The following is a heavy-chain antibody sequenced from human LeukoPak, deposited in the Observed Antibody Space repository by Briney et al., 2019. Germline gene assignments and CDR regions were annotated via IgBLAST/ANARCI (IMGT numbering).Heavy chain of an antibody. D-gene: IGHD3-3*01. Sequence: LAGGSLRLSCAASGFTFSSYGMHWVRQAPGKGLEWVAFIRYDGSNKYYADSVKGRFTISRDNSKNTLYLQMNSLRAEDTAVYYCAKEAASYYDFWSGYYTHLDYWGQGTLVTVSS. V-gene: IGHV3-30*02. CDR2: IRYDGSNK. CDR3: AKEAASYYDFWSGYYTHLDY. CDR1: GFTFSSYG. J-gene: IGHJ4*02.